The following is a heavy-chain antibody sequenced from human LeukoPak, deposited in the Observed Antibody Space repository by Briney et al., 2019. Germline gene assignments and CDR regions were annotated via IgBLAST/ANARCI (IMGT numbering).Heavy chain of an antibody. V-gene: IGHV4-59*12. CDR2: FSYSGST. Sequence: SETLSLTCTVSGDSIRSYYWSWIRQPPGKGLEWIGYFSYSGSTNYNPSLKSRVTISIDTSKNQFSLKLSSVTAADTAVYYCARVKGVKGTSWFDPWGQGTLVTVSS. CDR1: GDSIRSYY. J-gene: IGHJ5*02. CDR3: ARVKGVKGTSWFDP. D-gene: IGHD3-10*01.